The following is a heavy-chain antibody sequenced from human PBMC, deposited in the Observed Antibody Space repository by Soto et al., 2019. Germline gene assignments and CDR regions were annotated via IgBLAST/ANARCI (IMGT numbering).Heavy chain of an antibody. J-gene: IGHJ4*02. Sequence: GGSLRLSCVVTGFTFSSYSMNWVRQAPGKGLEWVSHISSSSTTIYYADSVKGRFTISRDNAKNSLYLQMNSLRDEDTAVYYCARGTETSASCADYWGEGNLVTVSS. CDR1: GFTFSSYS. V-gene: IGHV3-48*02. D-gene: IGHD2-2*01. CDR3: ARGTETSASCADY. CDR2: ISSSSTTI.